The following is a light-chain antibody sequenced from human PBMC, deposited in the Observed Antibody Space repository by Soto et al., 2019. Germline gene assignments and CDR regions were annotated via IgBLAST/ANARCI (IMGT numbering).Light chain of an antibody. V-gene: IGLV2-14*01. CDR2: DVN. CDR1: SSDVGGYKY. Sequence: QSVLTQPASVSGSPGQSITISCTGTSSDVGGYKYVSWYQQHPGKAPKLMIYDVNNRPSGVSYRFSGSKSGNTASLTISWLQAEDEADYYCTSYTSSSTYVVGTGTQLTVL. J-gene: IGLJ1*01. CDR3: TSYTSSSTYV.